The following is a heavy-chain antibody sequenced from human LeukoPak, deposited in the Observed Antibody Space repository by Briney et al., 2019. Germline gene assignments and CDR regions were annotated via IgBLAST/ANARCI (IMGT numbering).Heavy chain of an antibody. Sequence: GGSLRLSCAASGFTFSSYSMNWVRQAPGKGLEWVSSISSSSYIYYADSVKGRFTISRDNAKNTLYLQMNSLRTEDTGVYYCAKDGDAYSSFHNWIDPWGQGTLVTVSS. V-gene: IGHV3-21*06. CDR2: ISSSSYI. J-gene: IGHJ5*02. D-gene: IGHD4-11*01. CDR1: GFTFSSYS. CDR3: AKDGDAYSSFHNWIDP.